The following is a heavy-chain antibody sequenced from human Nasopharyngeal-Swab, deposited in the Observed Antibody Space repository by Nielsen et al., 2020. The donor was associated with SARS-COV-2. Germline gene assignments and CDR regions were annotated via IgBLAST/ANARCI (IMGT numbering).Heavy chain of an antibody. CDR3: AREPGEGYEYDY. J-gene: IGHJ4*02. Sequence: GESLKISCAVSGFTFSSYSMNWVRQAPGKGLEWVSSISSSSSYIYYADSVKGRFTISRDNAKNSLYLQMNSLRAEDTAVYYCAREPGEGYEYDYWGQGTLVTVSS. CDR2: ISSSSSYI. V-gene: IGHV3-21*01. D-gene: IGHD2-2*01. CDR1: GFTFSSYS.